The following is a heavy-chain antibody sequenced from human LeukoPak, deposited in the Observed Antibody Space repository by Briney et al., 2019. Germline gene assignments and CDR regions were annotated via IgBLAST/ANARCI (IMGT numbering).Heavy chain of an antibody. CDR1: GGSISNHY. Sequence: SETLSLTCTVSGGSISNHYWSWIRQPPGKGLEWIGYIYYSGTTDHNPSLKSRVTTSVDTFKNHLSLRLSSVTAADTAVYYCARGQWLRSAGWFDLWGRGTLVTVSS. CDR3: ARGQWLRSAGWFDL. D-gene: IGHD5-12*01. V-gene: IGHV4-59*08. J-gene: IGHJ2*01. CDR2: IYYSGTT.